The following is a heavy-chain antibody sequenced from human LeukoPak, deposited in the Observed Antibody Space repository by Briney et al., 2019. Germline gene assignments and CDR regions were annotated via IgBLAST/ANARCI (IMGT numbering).Heavy chain of an antibody. CDR2: ISGSGGST. V-gene: IGHV3-23*01. J-gene: IGHJ4*02. Sequence: TGRSLRLSCAASGFTFSNYAMSWVRQVPGKGLEWVSTISGSGGSTYYADSLKGRFSISRDNSKNALFLQMKSLRAEDTAVYYCAKERGYTSGLGTLDYWGQGTLVTVST. CDR1: GFTFSNYA. CDR3: AKERGYTSGLGTLDY. D-gene: IGHD6-19*01.